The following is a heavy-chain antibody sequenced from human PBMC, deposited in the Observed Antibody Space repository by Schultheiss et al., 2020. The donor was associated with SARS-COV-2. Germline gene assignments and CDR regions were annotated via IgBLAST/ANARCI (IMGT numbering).Heavy chain of an antibody. V-gene: IGHV3-7*01. CDR2: IKQDGTEK. J-gene: IGHJ3*02. Sequence: GGSLRLSCAASGFTFSSYWMHWVRQAPGKGLEWVATIKQDGTEKCYVDSVKGRFTISRDNARNSLHLQMDNLRAEDTAVYYCVRGYNWNVYDAFDIWGQGTMVTVSS. CDR3: VRGYNWNVYDAFDI. D-gene: IGHD1-20*01. CDR1: GFTFSSYW.